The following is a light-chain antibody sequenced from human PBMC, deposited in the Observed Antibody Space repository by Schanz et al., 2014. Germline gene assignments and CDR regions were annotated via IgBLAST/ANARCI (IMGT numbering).Light chain of an antibody. V-gene: IGKV3-20*01. J-gene: IGKJ2*01. CDR3: QQYGSSQYT. CDR1: QSVDSSY. Sequence: EIVLTQSPGTLSLSPGERATLSCRASQSVDSSYLAWYQQKPGQSPRLLIYGASRRATGIPDRFSGSGSGTDFTLTISSLEPEDFAVYYCQQYGSSQYTFGQGTKREIK. CDR2: GAS.